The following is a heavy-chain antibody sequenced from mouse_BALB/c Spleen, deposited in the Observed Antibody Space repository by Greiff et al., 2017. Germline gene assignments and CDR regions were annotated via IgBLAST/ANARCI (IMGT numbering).Heavy chain of an antibody. CDR1: GFTFSSFG. J-gene: IGHJ4*01. CDR3: ARGPYYYGSSFYAMDY. V-gene: IGHV5-17*02. CDR2: ISSGSSTI. Sequence: EVMLVESGGGLVQPGGSRKLSCAASGFTFSSFGMHWVRQAPEKGLEWVAYISSGSSTIYYADTVKGRFTISRDNPKNTLFLQMTSLRSEDTAMYYCARGPYYYGSSFYAMDYWGQGTSVTVSS. D-gene: IGHD1-1*01.